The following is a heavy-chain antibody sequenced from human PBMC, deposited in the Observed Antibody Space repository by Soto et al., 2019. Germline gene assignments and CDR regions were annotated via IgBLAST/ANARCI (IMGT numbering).Heavy chain of an antibody. D-gene: IGHD1-1*01. CDR3: AKTGPDGDDRFDP. CDR1: GVSISGHY. V-gene: IGHV4-59*11. CDR2: IYYTGHT. Sequence: PSETLSLTCTVSGVSISGHYWTWIRQPPGKGLEWIGYIYYTGHTVYNPSLKSRITFSVDTSKNQLSLKLTSVTAADTAVYYFAKTGPDGDDRFDPWGQGTLVTVSS. J-gene: IGHJ5*02.